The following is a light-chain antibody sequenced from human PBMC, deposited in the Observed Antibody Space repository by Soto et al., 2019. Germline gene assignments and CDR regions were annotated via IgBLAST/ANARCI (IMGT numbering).Light chain of an antibody. CDR1: QTVSSY. J-gene: IGKJ3*01. V-gene: IGKV3-11*01. CDR2: DAS. CDR3: QQRSNPFT. Sequence: EIVLTQSPATLSLSPGERATLSCRASQTVSSYLAWYQQKPGQAPRLLIYDASNRATGIPGRFSGSGSGTDFTLTISSLEPEDFAVYYCQQRSNPFTFGPGTKVDIK.